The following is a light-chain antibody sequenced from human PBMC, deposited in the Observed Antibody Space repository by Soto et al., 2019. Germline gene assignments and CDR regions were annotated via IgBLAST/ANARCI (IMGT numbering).Light chain of an antibody. CDR3: QQYGSSPQIT. Sequence: EIVMTQSPATLSVSPGERATLSCRASQSVSSNLAWYQQKRDQAPRLLIYGPSTRATGIPASFSGSGSGTEFTLTISSLQSEDFAVYYCQQYGSSPQITFGQGTRLEIK. V-gene: IGKV3-15*01. CDR1: QSVSSN. CDR2: GPS. J-gene: IGKJ5*01.